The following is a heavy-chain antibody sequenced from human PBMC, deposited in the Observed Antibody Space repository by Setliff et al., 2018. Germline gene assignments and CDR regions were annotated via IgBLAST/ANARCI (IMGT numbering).Heavy chain of an antibody. V-gene: IGHV4-34*01. CDR3: ARHTISIVDV. CDR2: INHSGST. Sequence: SETLSLTCAVYGGSFSGYYWSWIRQPPGKGLEWIGEINHSGSTNYNPSLKSRVTISVDTSKNQFSLKLSSVSAADTAVYYCARHTISIVDVWGKGTTVTVSS. J-gene: IGHJ6*04. CDR1: GGSFSGYY. D-gene: IGHD3-9*01.